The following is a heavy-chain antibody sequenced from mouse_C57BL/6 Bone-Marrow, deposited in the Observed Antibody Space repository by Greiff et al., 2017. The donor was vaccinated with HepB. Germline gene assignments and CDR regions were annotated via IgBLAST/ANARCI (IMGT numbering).Heavy chain of an antibody. J-gene: IGHJ4*01. V-gene: IGHV7-3*01. CDR3: ARWGWVLRGMDY. CDR1: GFTFTDYY. CDR2: IRNKANGYTT. D-gene: IGHD2-3*01. Sequence: EVMLVESGGGLVQPGGSLSLSCAASGFTFTDYYMSWVRQPPGKALEWLGFIRNKANGYTTEYSASVKGRFTISRDNSQSILYLQMNALRAEDSATYYCARWGWVLRGMDYWGQGTSVTVSS.